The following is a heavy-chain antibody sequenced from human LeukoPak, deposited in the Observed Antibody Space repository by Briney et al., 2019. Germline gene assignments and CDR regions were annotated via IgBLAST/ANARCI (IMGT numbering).Heavy chain of an antibody. D-gene: IGHD1-7*01. V-gene: IGHV3-15*01. CDR3: TREYNWYYVH. CDR1: GFTFTDAW. CDR2: VKSKTDGGTT. J-gene: IGHJ4*02. Sequence: GSLRLSCVASGFTFTDAWMSWVRQAPGRGLEWVGRVKSKTDGGTTDYPAPVKGRFTVSRDDSKNTLYLQMSSLQTEDTAVYYCTREYNWYYVHWGQGTLVTVSS.